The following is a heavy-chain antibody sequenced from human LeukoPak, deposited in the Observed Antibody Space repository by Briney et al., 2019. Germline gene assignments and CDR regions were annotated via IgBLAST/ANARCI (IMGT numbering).Heavy chain of an antibody. CDR3: ATRYSSSRFSYYGMDV. CDR2: IIPIFGTA. J-gene: IGHJ6*02. Sequence: GASVKVSCKASGGTFSSYAISWVRQAPGQGLEWMGGIIPIFGTANYAQKFQGRVTITADESTSTAYMELSSLRSEDTAVYYYATRYSSSRFSYYGMDVWGQGTTVTVSS. D-gene: IGHD6-13*01. V-gene: IGHV1-69*13. CDR1: GGTFSSYA.